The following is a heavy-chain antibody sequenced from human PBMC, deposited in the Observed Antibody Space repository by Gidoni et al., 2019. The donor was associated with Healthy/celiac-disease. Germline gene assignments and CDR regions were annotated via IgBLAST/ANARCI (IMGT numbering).Heavy chain of an antibody. D-gene: IGHD3-22*01. Sequence: QVQLQESGPGLVKPSETLSLTCTVAGYSISSGYYWGWIRQPPGKGLEWIGSIYHSGSTDYNPSLKSRVTISVDTSKTQFSLKLSSVTAADTAVYYCARLHDSSPGGDAFDIWGQGTMVTVSS. CDR1: GYSISSGYY. J-gene: IGHJ3*02. CDR2: IYHSGST. CDR3: ARLHDSSPGGDAFDI. V-gene: IGHV4-38-2*02.